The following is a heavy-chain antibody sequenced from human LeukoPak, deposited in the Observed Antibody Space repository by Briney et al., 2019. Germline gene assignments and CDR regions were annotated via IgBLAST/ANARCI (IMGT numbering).Heavy chain of an antibody. CDR3: ARGYDFWSGFDY. D-gene: IGHD3-3*01. J-gene: IGHJ4*02. Sequence: SVKVSCKASGGTFSSYTISWVRQAPGQGLEWMGRIIPILGIANYAQKFQGRVTITADKSTSTAYMKLSSLRSEDTAVYYCARGYDFWSGFDYWGQGTLVTVSS. CDR2: IIPILGIA. V-gene: IGHV1-69*02. CDR1: GGTFSSYT.